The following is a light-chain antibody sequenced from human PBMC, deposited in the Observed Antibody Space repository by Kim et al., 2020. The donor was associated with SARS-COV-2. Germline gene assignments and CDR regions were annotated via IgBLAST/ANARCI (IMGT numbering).Light chain of an antibody. Sequence: GKSCPIACAGTSSDPIFYNYVSWYQQYPGKAPKLIVFDVSKRPSGVPDRFSGSKSGSTASLTVSGLQADDEADYYCASYAGGADVKFGGGTQLTVL. CDR2: DVS. J-gene: IGLJ2*01. CDR3: ASYAGGADVK. CDR1: SSDPIFYNY. V-gene: IGLV2-8*01.